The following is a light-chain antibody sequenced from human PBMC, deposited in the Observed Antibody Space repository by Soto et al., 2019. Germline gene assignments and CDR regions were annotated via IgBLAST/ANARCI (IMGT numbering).Light chain of an antibody. CDR2: DVR. Sequence: QSALTQPASVSGSPGQSITLSCTGTSSDVGGYNYVAWYQQHPGKAPKLMIYDVRTRPSGVSNRFSGSKSGNTASLTISGLQAEDEADYYCSSYSSSSTPVVLGGGTKVTVL. V-gene: IGLV2-14*01. CDR3: SSYSSSSTPVV. CDR1: SSDVGGYNY. J-gene: IGLJ2*01.